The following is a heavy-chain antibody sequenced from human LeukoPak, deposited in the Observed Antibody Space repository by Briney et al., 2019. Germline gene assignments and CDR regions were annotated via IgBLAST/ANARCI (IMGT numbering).Heavy chain of an antibody. CDR1: GFTFSSDV. CDR3: AKPRRGTYCFDY. CDR2: ISGSSCST. Sequence: GGSLRLSSADSGFTFSSDVMSWVRQAPGKGLEWVSAISGSSCSTYYANSVMARFTITRDNSKYTLILQMNSLRAEDTAVYNCAKPRRGTYCFDYWGQGTLVTVSS. V-gene: IGHV3-23*01. D-gene: IGHD1-1*01. J-gene: IGHJ4*02.